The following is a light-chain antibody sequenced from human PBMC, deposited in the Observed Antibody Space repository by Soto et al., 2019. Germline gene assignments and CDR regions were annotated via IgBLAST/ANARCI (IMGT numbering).Light chain of an antibody. V-gene: IGKV1-16*02. CDR2: GAS. Sequence: DTQMTQSPSSLSSSVGDRFTITCRARQDISKSLVWFQQKPGKAPKPLIYGASSLQNGVPSKFSGSGSGTDFTLTISSPQPEDFATYYCQQYNSYPITFGQGTRLQI. CDR1: QDISKS. CDR3: QQYNSYPIT. J-gene: IGKJ5*01.